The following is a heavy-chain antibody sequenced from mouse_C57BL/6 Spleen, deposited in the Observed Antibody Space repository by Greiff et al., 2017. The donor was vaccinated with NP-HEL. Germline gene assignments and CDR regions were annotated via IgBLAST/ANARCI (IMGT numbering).Heavy chain of an antibody. CDR1: GYTFTDYY. J-gene: IGHJ4*01. Sequence: LVESGAELVRPGASVKLSCKASGYTFTDYYINWVKQRPGQGLEWIARIYPGSGNTYYNEKFKGKATLTAEKSSSTAYMQLSSLTSEDSAVYFCARFDGYYHNAMDYWGQGTSVTVSS. V-gene: IGHV1-76*01. CDR2: IYPGSGNT. D-gene: IGHD2-3*01. CDR3: ARFDGYYHNAMDY.